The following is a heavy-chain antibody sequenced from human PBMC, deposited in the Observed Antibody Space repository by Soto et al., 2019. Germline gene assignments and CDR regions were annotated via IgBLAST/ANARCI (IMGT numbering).Heavy chain of an antibody. Sequence: GESLKISCKGSGYSFTTYWISWVRQMPGKGLEWMGRIDPSDSYINYSPSFQCHVTISADKSINTAYLQWSSLRASDTAIYYCARHYICRGGDCYYYGMDVWGQGTTVTVSS. D-gene: IGHD3-16*01. CDR3: ARHYICRGGDCYYYGMDV. CDR2: IDPSDSYI. V-gene: IGHV5-10-1*01. CDR1: GYSFTTYW. J-gene: IGHJ6*02.